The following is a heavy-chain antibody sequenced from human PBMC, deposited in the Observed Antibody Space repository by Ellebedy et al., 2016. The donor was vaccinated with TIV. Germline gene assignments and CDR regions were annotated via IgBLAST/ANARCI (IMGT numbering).Heavy chain of an antibody. V-gene: IGHV1-8*01. CDR3: ARYSGDFDDAFEI. D-gene: IGHD4-17*01. CDR2: MNPNSGDT. J-gene: IGHJ3*02. Sequence: AASVKVSCKASGYTFTSYDINWVRQASGQGPEWLGWMNPNSGDTRYAQKFQGRFTMTRNTAISTAYMELSSLRSEDTAVYYCARYSGDFDDAFEIWGQGTMVTVSS. CDR1: GYTFTSYD.